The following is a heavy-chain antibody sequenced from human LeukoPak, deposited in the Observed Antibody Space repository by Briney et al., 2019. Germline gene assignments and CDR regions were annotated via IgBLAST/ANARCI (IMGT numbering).Heavy chain of an antibody. J-gene: IGHJ4*02. CDR2: IGVSDTAT. V-gene: IGHV3-48*03. CDR1: GFTFSAYE. Sequence: PGGSLRLSCTASGFTFSAYEMNWVRQAPGKGLEWLSFIGVSDTATHYADSVKGRFTISRDNAKNSLFLQMNSLRVDDTAVYYCVTDTRGVLDFDYWGQGTLVTVSS. CDR3: VTDTRGVLDFDY.